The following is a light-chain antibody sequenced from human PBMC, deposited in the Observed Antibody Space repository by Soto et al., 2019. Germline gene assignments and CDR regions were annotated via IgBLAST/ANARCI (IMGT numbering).Light chain of an antibody. J-gene: IGKJ4*01. V-gene: IGKV1-5*01. CDR1: QSITTF. CDR3: QQYSTYPLT. CDR2: DAS. Sequence: DIQMTQSPSTRSASIGDRVTITCRASQSITTFLAWYLQKPGKAPQILIYDASKLEPGVPSRLSGGGSGTEFTLTISSLQPDDFATYYCQQYSTYPLTFGGGTKVDIK.